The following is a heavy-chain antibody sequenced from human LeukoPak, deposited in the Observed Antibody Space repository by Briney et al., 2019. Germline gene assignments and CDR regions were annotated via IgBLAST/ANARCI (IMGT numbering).Heavy chain of an antibody. CDR3: ARVGPWGLGGYSS. J-gene: IGHJ4*02. D-gene: IGHD5-18*01. CDR1: GGSFSGYY. CDR2: INHSGST. V-gene: IGHV4-34*01. Sequence: ETLSLTCAVYGGSFSGYYWSWIRQPPGKGLEWIGEINHSGSTNYNPSLKSRVTISVDMSKNQFSLKLSSVTAADTAVYYCARVGPWGLGGYSSWGQGTLVTVSS.